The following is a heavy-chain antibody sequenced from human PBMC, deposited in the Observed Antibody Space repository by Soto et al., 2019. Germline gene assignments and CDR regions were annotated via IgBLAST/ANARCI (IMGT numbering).Heavy chain of an antibody. Sequence: PGGSLRLSCAASGFTFSSYGMHWVRQAPGKGLEWVAVIWYDGSNKYYADSVKGRFTISRDNSKNTLFLQMNSLRAEDTAVYYCVRSGTARLLRHSWFDTWGQGTLVTVSS. CDR1: GFTFSSYG. V-gene: IGHV3-33*01. J-gene: IGHJ5*02. CDR3: VRSGTARLLRHSWFDT. D-gene: IGHD2-21*01. CDR2: IWYDGSNK.